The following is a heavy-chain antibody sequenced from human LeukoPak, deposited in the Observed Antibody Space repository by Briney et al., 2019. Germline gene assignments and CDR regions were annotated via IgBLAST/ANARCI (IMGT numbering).Heavy chain of an antibody. CDR2: IYHSGST. D-gene: IGHD6-13*01. Sequence: SETLSLTCAVSGGXISSGGYSWSWIRQPPGKGLEWIGYIYHSGSTYYNPSLKSRVTISVDRSKNQFSLKLSSVTAADTAVYYCARGTSSWYRGLDYWGQGTLVTVSS. CDR1: GGXISSGGYS. CDR3: ARGTSSWYRGLDY. V-gene: IGHV4-30-2*01. J-gene: IGHJ4*02.